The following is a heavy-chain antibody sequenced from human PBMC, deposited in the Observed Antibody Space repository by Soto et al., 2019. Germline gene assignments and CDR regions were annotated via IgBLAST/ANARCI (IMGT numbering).Heavy chain of an antibody. CDR1: GYTFTSYD. D-gene: IGHD3-3*01. V-gene: IGHV1-8*01. CDR2: MNPNSGNT. J-gene: IGHJ6*02. Sequence: GASVKVSCKASGYTFTSYDINWVRQATGQGLEYLGWMNPNSGNTGYAQKFQGRVTITADESTSTAYMELSSLRSEDTAVYYCARGSRLRFLEWLSPDYYYYGMDVWGQGTTVTVSS. CDR3: ARGSRLRFLEWLSPDYYYYGMDV.